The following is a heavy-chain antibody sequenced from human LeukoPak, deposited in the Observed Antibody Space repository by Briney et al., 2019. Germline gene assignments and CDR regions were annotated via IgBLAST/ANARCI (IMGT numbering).Heavy chain of an antibody. Sequence: GGSLRLSCAASGFSFSTYGMRWVRQAPGEGLEWVSSISGSTSYIYYADSVKGRFTISRDNAKNSLYMQMNSLRAEDTAVYYCAREGICGGDCYSGFDYWGQGTLVTVSS. CDR2: ISGSTSYI. CDR3: AREGICGGDCYSGFDY. D-gene: IGHD2-21*02. CDR1: GFSFSTYG. J-gene: IGHJ4*02. V-gene: IGHV3-21*01.